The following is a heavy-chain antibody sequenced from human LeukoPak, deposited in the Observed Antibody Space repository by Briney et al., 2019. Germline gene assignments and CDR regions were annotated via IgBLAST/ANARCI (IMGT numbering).Heavy chain of an antibody. Sequence: GGSLRLSCAASGFTFSDYAMSWVRQAPGKGLDWVSGINSDGTTYYADSVKGRLTISRDNSKNTLYLQMNSLRAEDTAVYYCATFYSSSWYEWFDPWGQGTLVTVSS. D-gene: IGHD6-13*01. CDR2: INSDGTT. V-gene: IGHV3-23*01. J-gene: IGHJ5*02. CDR1: GFTFSDYA. CDR3: ATFYSSSWYEWFDP.